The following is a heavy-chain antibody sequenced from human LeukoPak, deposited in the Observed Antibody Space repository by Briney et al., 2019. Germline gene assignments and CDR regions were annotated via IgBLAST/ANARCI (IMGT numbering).Heavy chain of an antibody. J-gene: IGHJ5*02. D-gene: IGHD2-2*01. V-gene: IGHV4-4*07. Sequence: SETLSLTCSVSGGSISSHYWTWMRHSAGKGLEWIGRIYVSGTIYSAGSTNYNPSFKSRVSMSEDMSKNQVSLTLRSVTAADTATYYCARTQPECSSTSCFGWFDPWGQGTLVTVSS. CDR1: GGSISSHY. CDR2: IYVSGTIYSAGST. CDR3: ARTQPECSSTSCFGWFDP.